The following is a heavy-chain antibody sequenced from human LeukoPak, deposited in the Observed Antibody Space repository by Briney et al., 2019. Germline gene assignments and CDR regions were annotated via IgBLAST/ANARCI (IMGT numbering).Heavy chain of an antibody. CDR3: ARGTPAAIGEFDP. J-gene: IGHJ5*02. Sequence: ASVKVSCKASGYTFTSYDINWVRQATGQGREWMGWMNPNSGNTGYAQKFQGRVTMTRNTSKSTAYMELSSLRSEDTAVYYCARGTPAAIGEFDPWGQGTLVTASS. D-gene: IGHD2-2*01. V-gene: IGHV1-8*01. CDR2: MNPNSGNT. CDR1: GYTFTSYD.